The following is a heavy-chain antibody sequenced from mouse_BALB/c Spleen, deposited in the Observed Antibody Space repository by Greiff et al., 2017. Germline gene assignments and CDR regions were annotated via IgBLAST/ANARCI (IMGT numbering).Heavy chain of an antibody. Sequence: EVQLQQSGTVLARPGASVKMSCKASGYTFTSYWMHWVKQRPGQGLEWIGAIYPGNSDTSYNQKFKGKAKLTAVTSTSTAYMELSSLTNEDSAVYYCTTHYYGSSSFAYWGQGTLVTVSA. CDR3: TTHYYGSSSFAY. CDR1: GYTFTSYW. V-gene: IGHV1-5*01. J-gene: IGHJ3*01. D-gene: IGHD1-1*01. CDR2: IYPGNSDT.